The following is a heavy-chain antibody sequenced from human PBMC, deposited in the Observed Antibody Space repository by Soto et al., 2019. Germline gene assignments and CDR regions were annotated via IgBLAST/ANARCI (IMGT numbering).Heavy chain of an antibody. D-gene: IGHD6-19*01. V-gene: IGHV1-46*01. Sequence: ASVKVSCKASGYTFTSYYMHWVRQAPGQGFEWMGIINPSGGSTSYAQKFQGRVTMTRDTSTSTVYMELSSLRSEDTAVYYCARVRSSGWFDYWGQGTLVTVSS. J-gene: IGHJ4*02. CDR1: GYTFTSYY. CDR3: ARVRSSGWFDY. CDR2: INPSGGST.